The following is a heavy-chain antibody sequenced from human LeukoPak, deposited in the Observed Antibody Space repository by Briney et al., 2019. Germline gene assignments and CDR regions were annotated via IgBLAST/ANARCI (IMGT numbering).Heavy chain of an antibody. CDR2: IYYSGST. CDR1: GGSISSGDYY. CDR3: ARESSGYYYYFDY. J-gene: IGHJ4*02. D-gene: IGHD3-22*01. V-gene: IGHV4-30-4*01. Sequence: SETLSLTCTVSGGSISSGDYYWSWIRQPPGKGLEWIGYIYYSGSTYYNPSLKSRVTISVDTSKNQFSLKLSSVTAADTAVYYCARESSGYYYYFDYWGQGTLVTVSS.